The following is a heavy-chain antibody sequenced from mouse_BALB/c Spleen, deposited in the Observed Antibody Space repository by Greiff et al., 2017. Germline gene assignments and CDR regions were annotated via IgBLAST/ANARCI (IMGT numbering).Heavy chain of an antibody. J-gene: IGHJ4*01. V-gene: IGHV3-2*02. CDR3: ARFTTGGNAMDY. D-gene: IGHD1-1*01. CDR1: GYSITSDYA. CDR2: ISYSGST. Sequence: VQLNQSGPGLVKPSQSLSLTCTVTGYSITSDYAWNWIRQFPGNKLEWMGYISYSGSTSYNPSLKSRISITRDTSKNQFFLQLNSVTTEDTATYYCARFTTGGNAMDYWGQGTSVTVSS.